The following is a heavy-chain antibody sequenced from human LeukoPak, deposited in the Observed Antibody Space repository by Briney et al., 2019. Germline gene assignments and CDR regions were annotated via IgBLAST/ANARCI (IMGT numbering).Heavy chain of an antibody. CDR3: ARIESGAFDI. V-gene: IGHV4-34*01. CDR1: GGSFSGYY. CDR2: INHSGST. Sequence: SETLSLTCAVYGGSFSGYYWSWIRQPPGKGLEWIGEINHSGSTNYNPSLKSRVTISVDTSKNQFSLKLSSVTAADTAVYYCARIESGAFDIWGQGTMVTVSS. J-gene: IGHJ3*02.